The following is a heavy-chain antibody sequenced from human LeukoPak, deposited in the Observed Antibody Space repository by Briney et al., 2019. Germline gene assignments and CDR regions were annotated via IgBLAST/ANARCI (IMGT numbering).Heavy chain of an antibody. CDR3: AKSRLRFLEWLLFDY. D-gene: IGHD3-3*01. CDR1: GFTFSSYG. V-gene: IGHV3-33*06. Sequence: GRSLRLSCAASGFTFSSYGMHWVRQAPGKGLEWVAVIWYDGSNKYYADSVKGRFTISRDNSKNTLYLQMNSLRAEDTAVYYCAKSRLRFLEWLLFDYWGQGTLVTVSS. CDR2: IWYDGSNK. J-gene: IGHJ4*02.